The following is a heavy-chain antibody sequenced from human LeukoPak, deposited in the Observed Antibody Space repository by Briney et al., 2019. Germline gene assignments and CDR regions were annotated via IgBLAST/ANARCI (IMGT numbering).Heavy chain of an antibody. J-gene: IGHJ3*02. Sequence: GGSLRLSCAATGFTFSSYSMNWVRQAPWKGLEWVSSISSSSSYIYYADSVKGRFTISRDNAKNSLYLQMNSLRAEDTAVYYCARDRVVGATSDAFDIWGQGTMVTVSS. D-gene: IGHD1-26*01. CDR3: ARDRVVGATSDAFDI. CDR1: GFTFSSYS. CDR2: ISSSSSYI. V-gene: IGHV3-21*01.